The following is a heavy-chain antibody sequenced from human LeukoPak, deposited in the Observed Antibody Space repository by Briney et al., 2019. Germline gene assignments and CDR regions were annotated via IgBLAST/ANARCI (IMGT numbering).Heavy chain of an antibody. CDR1: GFTFSNAW. CDR3: TTGGARRYCSSTSCYYRIAAAGTEDFDY. CDR2: IKSKTDGGTT. D-gene: IGHD2-2*01. V-gene: IGHV3-15*01. Sequence: GGSLRLSCAASGFTFSNAWMSWARQAPGKGLEWVGRIKSKTDGGTTDYAAPVKGRFTISRDDSKNTLYLQMNSLKTEDTAVYYCTTGGARRYCSSTSCYYRIAAAGTEDFDYWGQGTLVTVSS. J-gene: IGHJ4*02.